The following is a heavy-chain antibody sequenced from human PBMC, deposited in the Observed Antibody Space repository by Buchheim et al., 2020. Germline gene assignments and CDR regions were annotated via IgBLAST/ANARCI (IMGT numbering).Heavy chain of an antibody. CDR1: GFTFDQTW. CDR2: INADGSEN. Sequence: EMQLVESGGGLVLPGGSLRLSCVASGFTFDQTWITWVRQAPGKGLGWVANINADGSENYYVDSVKGRFTISRDNAKSSVFLQMHSLRAGDTAVYYCARGHFGMDVWGQGTT. D-gene: IGHD2/OR15-2a*01. V-gene: IGHV3-7*05. J-gene: IGHJ6*02. CDR3: ARGHFGMDV.